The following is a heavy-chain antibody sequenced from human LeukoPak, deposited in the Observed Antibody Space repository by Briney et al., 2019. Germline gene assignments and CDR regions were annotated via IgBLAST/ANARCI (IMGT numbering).Heavy chain of an antibody. J-gene: IGHJ1*01. Sequence: ASVKVSCKASGYTFTSYYMHWVRQAPGQGLEWMGIINPSGGSTSYAQKFQGRVTMTRDTSTSTVYMELSSLRSEDTAVYYCASGVYYDSSGYYGNEYFQHWGQGTLVTVSS. CDR1: GYTFTSYY. CDR2: INPSGGST. CDR3: ASGVYYDSSGYYGNEYFQH. D-gene: IGHD3-22*01. V-gene: IGHV1-46*01.